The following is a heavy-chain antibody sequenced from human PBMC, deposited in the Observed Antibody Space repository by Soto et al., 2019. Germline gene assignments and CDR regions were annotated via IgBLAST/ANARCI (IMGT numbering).Heavy chain of an antibody. CDR1: GGSISSSSYY. D-gene: IGHD2-8*01. J-gene: IGHJ4*02. CDR2: IYYSGGT. V-gene: IGHV4-39*01. CDR3: ARHETEGYCTNGVCYGGGFDY. Sequence: QLQLQESGPGLVKPSETLSLTCTVSGGSISSSSYYWGWIRQPPGKGLEWIGSIYYSGGTYYNPSLKSRVTISVDTSKNQFSLKLSSVTAADTAVYYCARHETEGYCTNGVCYGGGFDYWGQGTLVTVSS.